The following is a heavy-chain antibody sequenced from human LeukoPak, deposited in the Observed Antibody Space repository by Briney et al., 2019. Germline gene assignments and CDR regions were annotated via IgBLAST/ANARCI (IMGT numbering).Heavy chain of an antibody. D-gene: IGHD6-13*01. CDR3: ARGPNSSSWFHYYYYMDV. Sequence: ASVKVSCKASGYTFTGYYMHWVRQAPEQGLEWMGWINPNSGGTNYAQKFQGRVTMTRDTSISTAYMELNRLRSDDTAVYYCARGPNSSSWFHYYYYMDVWGKGTTVTISS. CDR1: GYTFTGYY. CDR2: INPNSGGT. J-gene: IGHJ6*03. V-gene: IGHV1-2*02.